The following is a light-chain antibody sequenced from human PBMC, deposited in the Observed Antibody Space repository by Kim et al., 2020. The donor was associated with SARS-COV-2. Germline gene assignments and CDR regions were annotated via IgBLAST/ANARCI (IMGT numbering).Light chain of an antibody. Sequence: SLSPEERATLSCRASQSVSSNYLAWYQHKPGQPPRLLIYGAFSRATGVPDRFSGSGSGTDFTLTISRLEPEDFAVYYCQQFDRSHTFGQGTKLEI. CDR2: GAF. J-gene: IGKJ2*01. V-gene: IGKV3-20*01. CDR3: QQFDRSHT. CDR1: QSVSSNY.